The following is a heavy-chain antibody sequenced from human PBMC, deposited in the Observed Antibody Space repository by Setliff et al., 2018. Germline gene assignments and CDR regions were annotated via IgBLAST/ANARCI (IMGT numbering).Heavy chain of an antibody. Sequence: SVKVSCKASGGTFSSYAISWVRQAPGQGLEWMGGIIPILGIANYAQKFQGIVTITADKSTSTAYMELSSLRSEDTAVYYCARDPYSSSWYNWFDPWGQGTLVTVSS. V-gene: IGHV1-69*10. CDR2: IIPILGIA. D-gene: IGHD6-13*01. CDR1: GGTFSSYA. CDR3: ARDPYSSSWYNWFDP. J-gene: IGHJ5*02.